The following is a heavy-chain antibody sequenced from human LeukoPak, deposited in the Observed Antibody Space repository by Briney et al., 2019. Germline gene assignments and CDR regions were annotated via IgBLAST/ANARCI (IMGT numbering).Heavy chain of an antibody. CDR1: GFTFSTYA. V-gene: IGHV3-30*02. CDR2: IRNDGRNK. J-gene: IGHJ4*02. CDR3: AKDLNYGDLLDY. Sequence: GGSLRLSCAASGFTFSTYAMTWVRQAPGKGLEWVAFIRNDGRNKRYADSVKGRFTISRDNSKNTLYLQMNTLRAEDTALYYCAKDLNYGDLLDYWGQGTLVTVSS. D-gene: IGHD4-17*01.